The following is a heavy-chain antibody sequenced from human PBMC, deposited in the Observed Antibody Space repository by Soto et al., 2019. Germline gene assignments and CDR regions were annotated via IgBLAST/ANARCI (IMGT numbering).Heavy chain of an antibody. J-gene: IGHJ4*02. CDR2: VRAYNRNT. CDR1: GYTFSNYG. V-gene: IGHV1-18*04. CDR3: ARERLWEPLLY. D-gene: IGHD1-26*01. Sequence: QVQLMQPELEVKKPGASVRLSCKASGYTFSNYGITWVRQAPGQGLEWMGWVRAYNRNTNIAQKFEDRVTMTTDTSTSTAYMELRSLRSDDTAVYYCARERLWEPLLYWGEGTRLTVSP.